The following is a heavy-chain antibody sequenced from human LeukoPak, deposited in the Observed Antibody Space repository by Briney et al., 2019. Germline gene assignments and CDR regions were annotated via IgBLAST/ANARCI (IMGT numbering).Heavy chain of an antibody. CDR2: MHDSGST. J-gene: IGHJ3*01. V-gene: IGHV4-59*11. CDR1: GGSISSHY. CDR3: AKSNGYGLIDT. D-gene: IGHD3-10*01. Sequence: SETLSLTCTVSGGSISSHYWSWTRQPPGKGMEWIGYMHDSGSTNHNPSLKSRVTMSVDTSKNQFSLKLTSVTAADTAVYYCAKSNGYGLIDTWGQGTMVTVSS.